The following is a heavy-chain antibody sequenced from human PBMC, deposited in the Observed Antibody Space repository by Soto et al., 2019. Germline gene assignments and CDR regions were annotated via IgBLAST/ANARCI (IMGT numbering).Heavy chain of an antibody. V-gene: IGHV4-59*12. CDR3: ARGYYDYIWGSYRWGNFDY. CDR2: IYYSGST. Sequence: SETLSLTCTVSGGSISSYYWSWIRQPPGKGLEWIGYIYYSGSTNYNPSLKSRVTISVDTSKNQFSLKLSSVTAADTAVYYCARGYYDYIWGSYRWGNFDYWGQGTLVTVSS. D-gene: IGHD3-16*02. J-gene: IGHJ4*02. CDR1: GGSISSYY.